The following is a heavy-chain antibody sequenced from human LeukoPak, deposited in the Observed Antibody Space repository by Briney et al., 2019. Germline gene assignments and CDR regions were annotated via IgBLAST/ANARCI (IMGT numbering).Heavy chain of an antibody. Sequence: SQTLSLTCTVSGGSVSSGAFYWSWIRQHPGKGLQWIGYIHYSGDTYYNPSLKSRFNISVDTSKNQFSLKLSSVTAADTAVYYCARDRRGDGYGPPRLDYWGQGALVTVSS. CDR3: ARDRRGDGYGPPRLDY. J-gene: IGHJ4*02. CDR2: IHYSGDT. D-gene: IGHD5-24*01. CDR1: GGSVSSGAFY. V-gene: IGHV4-31*03.